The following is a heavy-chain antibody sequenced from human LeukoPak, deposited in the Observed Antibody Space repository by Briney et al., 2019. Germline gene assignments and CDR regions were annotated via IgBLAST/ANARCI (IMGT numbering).Heavy chain of an antibody. V-gene: IGHV3-7*01. Sequence: GGSLRLSCAASGFTFSSSWMTWLRQAPGKGLEWVANINQDGSEKYYVDSVRGRFTISRDNARNSLYLQMHSLRAEDTAVFYCTGHYGMNVWGQGTTVTVSS. J-gene: IGHJ6*02. CDR3: TGHYGMNV. CDR2: INQDGSEK. CDR1: GFTFSSSW.